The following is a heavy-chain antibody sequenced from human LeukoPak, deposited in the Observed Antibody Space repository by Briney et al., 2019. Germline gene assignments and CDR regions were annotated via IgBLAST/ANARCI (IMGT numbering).Heavy chain of an antibody. V-gene: IGHV3-20*03. J-gene: IGHJ6*03. CDR2: INWNGGST. D-gene: IGHD1-26*01. CDR3: AREAIMSTIIVGANHYYYYYMDV. CDR1: GFTFDDYG. Sequence: AGGSLRLSFAASGFTFDDYGMSWVRQATGKGLELVSGINWNGGSTGYADSVKGRFTISRDNAKNSLYLQMNSLRAEDTALYYCAREAIMSTIIVGANHYYYYYMDVWGKGTTVTVSS.